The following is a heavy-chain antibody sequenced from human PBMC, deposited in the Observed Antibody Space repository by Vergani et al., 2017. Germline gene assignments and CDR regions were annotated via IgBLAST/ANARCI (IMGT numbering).Heavy chain of an antibody. D-gene: IGHD6-13*01. CDR2: ISYDGSNK. CDR1: GFTFSSYG. J-gene: IGHJ4*02. CDR3: AKDTGYSRCWYADY. Sequence: QVQLVESGGGVVQPGGSLRLSCAASGFTFSSYGMNWVRQAPGKGLEWVAVISYDGSNKYYADSVKGRFTISRDNSKNTLYLQMNSLRAEDTAVYYCAKDTGYSRCWYADYWGQGTLVTVSS. V-gene: IGHV3-30*18.